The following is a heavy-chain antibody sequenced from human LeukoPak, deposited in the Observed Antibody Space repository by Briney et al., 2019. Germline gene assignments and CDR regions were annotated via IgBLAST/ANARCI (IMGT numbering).Heavy chain of an antibody. D-gene: IGHD3-3*01. V-gene: IGHV4-59*01. J-gene: IGHJ2*01. CDR3: ASAPYYDFWSGYYTNWYFDL. CDR2: IYYSGST. Sequence: SETLSLTCTVSGGSISSYYWSWIRQPPGKGLEWIGYIYYSGSTYYNPSLKSRVTISVDTSKNQFSLKLSSVTAADTAVYYCASAPYYDFWSGYYTNWYFDLWGRGTLVTVSS. CDR1: GGSISSYY.